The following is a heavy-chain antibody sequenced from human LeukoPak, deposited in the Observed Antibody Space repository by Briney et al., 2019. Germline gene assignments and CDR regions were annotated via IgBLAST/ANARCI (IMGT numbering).Heavy chain of an antibody. D-gene: IGHD3-16*02. J-gene: IGHJ6*03. Sequence: GGSLRLSCAACGLTFSSYDMHWVRQATGKGLEWVSAIGTAGDTYYPGSVKGQFTISRENAKNSLYLQMNSLRAGDTAVYYCARDLYWNDYVWGSYRWSMDVWGKGTTVTVPS. CDR2: IGTAGDT. CDR3: ARDLYWNDYVWGSYRWSMDV. V-gene: IGHV3-13*03. CDR1: GLTFSSYD.